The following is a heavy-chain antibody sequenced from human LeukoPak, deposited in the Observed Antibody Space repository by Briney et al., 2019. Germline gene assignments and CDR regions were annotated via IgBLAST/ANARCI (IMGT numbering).Heavy chain of an antibody. Sequence: GGTLRLSCAASGFTFSSYGMSWVRQAPGKGLEWVSAISGSGGSTYYADSVKGRFTISRDNSKNTLYLQMNSLRAEDTAVYYCARHPYSYGLGCLDPWGQGTLVTVSS. D-gene: IGHD5-18*01. CDR1: GFTFSSYG. CDR3: ARHPYSYGLGCLDP. V-gene: IGHV3-23*01. J-gene: IGHJ5*02. CDR2: ISGSGGST.